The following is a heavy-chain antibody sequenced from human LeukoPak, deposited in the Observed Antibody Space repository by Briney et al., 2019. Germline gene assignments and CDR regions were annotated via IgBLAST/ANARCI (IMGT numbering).Heavy chain of an antibody. CDR1: GFTFSSYW. V-gene: IGHV3-7*01. CDR3: ARPNYCSSTSCYTNYYYYYMDV. J-gene: IGHJ6*03. Sequence: GGSLRLSCAASGFTFSSYWMSWVRQAPGKGLEWVANIKQDGSEKYYVDSVKGRFTISRDNAKNSLYLQMNSLRAEDTAVYYCARPNYCSSTSCYTNYYYYYMDVWGKGTTVTVSS. CDR2: IKQDGSEK. D-gene: IGHD2-2*02.